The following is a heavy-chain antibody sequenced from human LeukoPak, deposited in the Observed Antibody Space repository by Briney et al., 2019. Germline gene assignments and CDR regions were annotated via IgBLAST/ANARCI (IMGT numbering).Heavy chain of an antibody. V-gene: IGHV4-38-2*02. Sequence: SETLSLTCTVSGYSISSGYHWGWIRQPPGKGLEWIGSIYHSGSTYYNPSLKSRVTISVDTSKNQFSLKLSSVTATDTAVYYCASLPPAGDYWGQGTLVTVSS. D-gene: IGHD6-19*01. CDR2: IYHSGST. J-gene: IGHJ4*02. CDR1: GYSISSGYH. CDR3: ASLPPAGDY.